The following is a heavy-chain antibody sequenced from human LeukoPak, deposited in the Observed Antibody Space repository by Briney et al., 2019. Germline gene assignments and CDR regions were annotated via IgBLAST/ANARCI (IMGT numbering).Heavy chain of an antibody. J-gene: IGHJ4*02. V-gene: IGHV3-7*01. CDR1: GFTFSSYG. Sequence: PGGSLRLSCAASGFTFSSYGMHWVRQAPGKGLEWVANIKQDGSEKYYVDSVKGRFTISRDNAKNSLYLQMNSLRAEDTAVYYCASDIRSLGYCSSTSCYIDYWGQGTLVTVSS. CDR3: ASDIRSLGYCSSTSCYIDY. CDR2: IKQDGSEK. D-gene: IGHD2-2*01.